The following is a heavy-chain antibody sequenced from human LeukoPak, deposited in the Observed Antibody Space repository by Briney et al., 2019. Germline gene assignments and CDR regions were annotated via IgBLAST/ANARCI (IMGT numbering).Heavy chain of an antibody. CDR1: GFTFSSYA. J-gene: IGHJ4*02. V-gene: IGHV3-23*01. CDR2: ISGSGGST. CDR3: ARDILGSSGGTDRDY. Sequence: PGGSLRLSCAASGFTFSSYAMSWVRQAPGKGLEWVSAISGSGGSTYYADSVKGRFTISRDNAKNSLYLQMNSLRAEDTAVYYCARDILGSSGGTDRDYWGQGTLVTVSS. D-gene: IGHD6-19*01.